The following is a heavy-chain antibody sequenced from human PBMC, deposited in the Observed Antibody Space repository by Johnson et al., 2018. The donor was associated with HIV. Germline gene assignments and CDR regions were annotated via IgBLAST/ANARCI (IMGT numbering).Heavy chain of an antibody. CDR2: IYSGGST. Sequence: VQLVESGGTLIQPGGSLRLSCAASGFTVSSNYMSWVRQAPGKGLEWVSVIYSGGSTYSANSVKGRFTISRDNSKNTLYLQMGSLRAEDMAVYYCAREGPEPWAFDIWGQGTMVTVSS. D-gene: IGHD1-14*01. J-gene: IGHJ3*02. CDR1: GFTVSSNY. V-gene: IGHV3-66*03. CDR3: AREGPEPWAFDI.